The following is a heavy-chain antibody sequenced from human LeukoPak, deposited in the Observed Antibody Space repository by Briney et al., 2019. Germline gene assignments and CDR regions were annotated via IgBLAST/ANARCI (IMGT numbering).Heavy chain of an antibody. Sequence: SETLSLTCTVSGGSISGYYWSWIRQPAGKGLEWIGRVYNSGSTNYNPSLKSRVTMSVGTSKNQFYLNLRSVTAADTAVYYCAGVANYRSGERLDYWGQGTLVTVSS. J-gene: IGHJ4*02. CDR3: AGVANYRSGERLDY. V-gene: IGHV4-4*07. CDR1: GGSISGYY. D-gene: IGHD4/OR15-4a*01. CDR2: VYNSGST.